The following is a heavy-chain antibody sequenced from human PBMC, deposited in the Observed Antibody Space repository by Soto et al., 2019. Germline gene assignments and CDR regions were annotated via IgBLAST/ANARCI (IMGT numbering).Heavy chain of an antibody. J-gene: IGHJ6*02. CDR1: GSTIPRCG. CDR3: ARGDSTDCSNGVCSFFYNHDMDV. D-gene: IGHD2-8*01. Sequence: VSVKVSCTASGSTIPRCGISWGRQDPGQGLEWLGRINPKSGGTSTAQKFQGWVTMTTDTSISTASMELTRLTSDDTAIYYGARGDSTDCSNGVCSFFYNHDMDVWGQGTTVTVSS. CDR2: INPKSGGT. V-gene: IGHV1-2*04.